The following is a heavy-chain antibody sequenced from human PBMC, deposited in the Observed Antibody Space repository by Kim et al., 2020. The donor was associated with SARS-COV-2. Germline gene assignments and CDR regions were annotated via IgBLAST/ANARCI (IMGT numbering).Heavy chain of an antibody. CDR3: AKDSGYYYFES. Sequence: GGSLRLSCAASGFTFSSYGMHWVRQAPGKGLEWVAVTSYDGSTKYYADSVKDRFTISRDNSKNTLYLQMNSLRAEDTALYYCAKDSGYYYFESWGQGTLVTVSS. D-gene: IGHD5-18*01. J-gene: IGHJ4*02. V-gene: IGHV3-30*18. CDR1: GFTFSSYG. CDR2: TSYDGSTK.